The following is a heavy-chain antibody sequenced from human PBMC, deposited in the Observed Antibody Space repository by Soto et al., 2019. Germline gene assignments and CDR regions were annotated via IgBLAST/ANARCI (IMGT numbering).Heavy chain of an antibody. D-gene: IGHD6-6*01. Sequence: QVQLVESGGGVVQPGRSLRLFCAASGFTFSSYGMHWVRQAPGKGLEWVAVIWYDGSNKYYADSVKGRFTISRDNSKNTLYLQMNSLRAEDTAVYYCARGPYSSSPGYYYGMDVWGQGNTVTVSS. CDR2: IWYDGSNK. CDR1: GFTFSSYG. V-gene: IGHV3-33*01. CDR3: ARGPYSSSPGYYYGMDV. J-gene: IGHJ6*02.